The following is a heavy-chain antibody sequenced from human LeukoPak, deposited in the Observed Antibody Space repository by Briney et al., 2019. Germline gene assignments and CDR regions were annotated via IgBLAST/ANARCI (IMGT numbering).Heavy chain of an antibody. J-gene: IGHJ5*02. CDR1: GGSISSYY. V-gene: IGHV4-59*01. D-gene: IGHD1-14*01. Sequence: SETLSLTGTVSGGSISSYYWSWIRQPPGKGREWIGYIYYSGSTNYNPSLKSRVTISVDTSKNQFSLKLSSVTAADTAVYYCARDKGPDSWFDPWGQGTLVTVSS. CDR2: IYYSGST. CDR3: ARDKGPDSWFDP.